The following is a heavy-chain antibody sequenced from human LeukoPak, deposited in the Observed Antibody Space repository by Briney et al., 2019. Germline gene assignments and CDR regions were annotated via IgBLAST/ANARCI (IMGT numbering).Heavy chain of an antibody. CDR3: ARVDRDGYNSIDY. CDR2: ISSSGSYI. J-gene: IGHJ4*02. V-gene: IGHV3-21*01. D-gene: IGHD5-24*01. CDR1: GFTFSNYG. Sequence: GGSLRLSCAASGFTFSNYGMNWVRQAPGKGLEWVSSISSSGSYIYFADSVKGRFTISRDNAKNSLYLQMNSLRAEDTAVYYCARVDRDGYNSIDYWGQGTLVTVSS.